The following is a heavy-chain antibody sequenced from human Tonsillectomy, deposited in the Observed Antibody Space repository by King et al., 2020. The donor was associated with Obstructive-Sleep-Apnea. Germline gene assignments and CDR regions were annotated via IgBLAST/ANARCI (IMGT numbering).Heavy chain of an antibody. J-gene: IGHJ4*02. Sequence: QLQESGSGLVKPSQTLSLTCAVSCDSIDSGGYSLSWIRQPPRKGLEWFGYIYPSGSIHYNPSLKSRVDISADRSKNQFSLKLVSVTAADTAVYYCARAYDHSGHQFDSWGQGTLVTVSS. D-gene: IGHD3-22*01. CDR1: CDSIDSGGYS. V-gene: IGHV4-30-2*01. CDR2: IYPSGSI. CDR3: ARAYDHSGHQFDS.